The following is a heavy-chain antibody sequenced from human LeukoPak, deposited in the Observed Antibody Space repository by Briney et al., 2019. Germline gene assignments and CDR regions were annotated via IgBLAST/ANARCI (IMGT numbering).Heavy chain of an antibody. Sequence: PSETLSLTCTVSGGSISSYYWSWIRQPPGKGLEWIGYIYYSGSTNHNPSLKSRVTISVDTSKNQFSLKLSSVTAADTAVYYCARHFPGYPFQHWGQGTLVTVSS. CDR3: ARHFPGYPFQH. V-gene: IGHV4-59*08. CDR1: GGSISSYY. CDR2: IYYSGST. J-gene: IGHJ1*01. D-gene: IGHD5-18*01.